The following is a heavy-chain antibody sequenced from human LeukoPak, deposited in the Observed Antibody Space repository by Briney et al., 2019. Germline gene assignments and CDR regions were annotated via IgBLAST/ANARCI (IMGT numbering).Heavy chain of an antibody. V-gene: IGHV3-7*01. CDR3: ARVGYSGWNLEY. J-gene: IGHJ4*02. Sequence: GGXLRLSCAASGFTFRSYWMSWVRQAPGKGLEWVANINQGGSVKYYVDSVKGRFTISRDDAKNSLYVQMNSLRDEDTAVYYCARVGYSGWNLEYWGQGTLVTVSS. CDR2: INQGGSVK. CDR1: GFTFRSYW. D-gene: IGHD5-12*01.